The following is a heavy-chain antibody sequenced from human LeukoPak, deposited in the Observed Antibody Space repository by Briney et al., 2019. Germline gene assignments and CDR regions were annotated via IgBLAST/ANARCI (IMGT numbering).Heavy chain of an antibody. CDR3: ARGVGSASYYYYGMDV. J-gene: IGHJ6*02. CDR2: ISYDGSNK. V-gene: IGHV3-30-3*01. CDR1: GFTFSSYA. Sequence: PGRSLRLSCAASGFTFSSYAMHWVRQAPGKGLEWVAVISYDGSNKYYADSVKGRFTIPRDNSKNTLYLQMNSLRAEDTAVYYCARGVGSASYYYYGMDVWGQGTTVTVSS. D-gene: IGHD6-19*01.